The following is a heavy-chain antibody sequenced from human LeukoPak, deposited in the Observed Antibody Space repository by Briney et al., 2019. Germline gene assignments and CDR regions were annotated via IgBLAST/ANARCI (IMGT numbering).Heavy chain of an antibody. D-gene: IGHD3-10*01. Sequence: GGSLRLSCAASGFTSSSYAMSWVRQAPGKGLEWVSAISGSGGSTYYADSVKGRFTISRDNSKNTLYLQMNSLRAEDTAVYYCASLVRGVIPSMEFDPWGQGTLVTVSS. CDR2: ISGSGGST. CDR1: GFTSSSYA. V-gene: IGHV3-23*01. CDR3: ASLVRGVIPSMEFDP. J-gene: IGHJ5*02.